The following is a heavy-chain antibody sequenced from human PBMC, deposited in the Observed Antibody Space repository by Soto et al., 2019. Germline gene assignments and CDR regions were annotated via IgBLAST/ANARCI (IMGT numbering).Heavy chain of an antibody. V-gene: IGHV4-31*03. J-gene: IGHJ4*02. D-gene: IGHD2-2*01. Sequence: SETLSLTCTVSGGSISSGGYYWSWIRQHPGKGLEWIGYIYYSGSTYYNPSLKSRVTISVDTSKNQFSLKLSSVTAADTAVYYCASKGCSSTSCPLDYWGQGTLVTVSS. CDR3: ASKGCSSTSCPLDY. CDR2: IYYSGST. CDR1: GGSISSGGYY.